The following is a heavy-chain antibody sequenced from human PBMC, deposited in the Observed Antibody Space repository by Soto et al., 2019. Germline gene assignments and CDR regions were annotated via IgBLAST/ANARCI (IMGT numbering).Heavy chain of an antibody. CDR3: ARILGGSGRFIDY. Sequence: EVQLVESGGGLVQPGGSLRLSCAASGFIFSGYWMHWVRRAPGKGLVWVSRINSDGSSTTYADSVKGRFTISRDNAKNTMYLQMNSLRAEDTAVYYCARILGGSGRFIDYWGQGTLVTVSS. D-gene: IGHD3-10*01. V-gene: IGHV3-74*03. CDR2: INSDGSST. CDR1: GFIFSGYW. J-gene: IGHJ4*02.